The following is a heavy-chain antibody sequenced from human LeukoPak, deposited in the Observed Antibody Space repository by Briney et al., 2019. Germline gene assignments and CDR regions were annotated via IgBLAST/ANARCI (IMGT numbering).Heavy chain of an antibody. Sequence: SETLSLTCTVSGGSITSYYWNWIRQPPGKGLEWVGYISDSGNTNYNPSLKSRVTISIDTSKNQFSLKLTSVTAADTAIYYCARSKGSGNYFDYWGQGTLVTVPS. CDR2: ISDSGNT. D-gene: IGHD3-10*01. CDR3: ARSKGSGNYFDY. CDR1: GGSITSYY. J-gene: IGHJ4*02. V-gene: IGHV4-59*01.